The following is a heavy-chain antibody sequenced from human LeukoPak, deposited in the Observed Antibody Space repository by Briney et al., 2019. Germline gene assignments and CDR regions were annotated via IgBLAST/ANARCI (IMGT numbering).Heavy chain of an antibody. Sequence: ASVKVSCKASGYTLTGYYMHWVRQAPGQGLEWMGWINPNSGGTNYAQKFQGRVTMTRDTSISTAYMELSRLRSDDTAVYYCARGRYSSSFSDYWGQGTLVTVSS. CDR3: ARGRYSSSFSDY. V-gene: IGHV1-2*02. D-gene: IGHD6-6*01. CDR2: INPNSGGT. J-gene: IGHJ4*02. CDR1: GYTLTGYY.